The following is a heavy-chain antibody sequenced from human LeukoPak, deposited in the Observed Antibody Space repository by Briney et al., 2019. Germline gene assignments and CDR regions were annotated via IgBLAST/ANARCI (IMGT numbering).Heavy chain of an antibody. V-gene: IGHV1-46*01. D-gene: IGHD3-3*01. J-gene: IGHJ4*02. CDR3: ATAGRRLFGVLIPLSFDY. Sequence: ASVKVSCKASGYTFTNYYIHWVRQAPGQGLEWMGMIIPSDGFTTYAQKFQGRLTMTRDMSTSTVYMELSSLRSEGTALYYCATAGRRLFGVLIPLSFDYWGQGTLVTVSS. CDR1: GYTFTNYY. CDR2: IIPSDGFT.